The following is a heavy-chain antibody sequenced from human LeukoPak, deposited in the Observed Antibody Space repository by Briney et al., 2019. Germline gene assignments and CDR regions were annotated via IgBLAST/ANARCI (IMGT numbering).Heavy chain of an antibody. V-gene: IGHV3-23*01. Sequence: GGSLRLSCAASGFTFSSYAMSWVRQAPGKGLEWVSAISGSDGRLFYADSVKGRFTISRDNSRNTVFLQMNSLRAEDTALYYCAKESPYRAPTRTYYFDYWGQGTLVTVSS. J-gene: IGHJ4*02. D-gene: IGHD1-14*01. CDR2: ISGSDGRL. CDR1: GFTFSSYA. CDR3: AKESPYRAPTRTYYFDY.